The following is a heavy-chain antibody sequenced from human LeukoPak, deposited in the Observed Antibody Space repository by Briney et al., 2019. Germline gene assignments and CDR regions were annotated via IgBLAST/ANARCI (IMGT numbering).Heavy chain of an antibody. V-gene: IGHV3-21*05. CDR1: GFTLSRFA. Sequence: GGSLRLSCAASGFTLSRFAMNRVRQAPGKGLEWISYINTDSSDIHYADSVKGRFTISRDNARNTLFLQLSSLRAEDSAVYYCARDTFQPGLIDSWGQGTLVTVSS. CDR3: ARDTFQPGLIDS. D-gene: IGHD2-2*01. CDR2: INTDSSDI. J-gene: IGHJ4*02.